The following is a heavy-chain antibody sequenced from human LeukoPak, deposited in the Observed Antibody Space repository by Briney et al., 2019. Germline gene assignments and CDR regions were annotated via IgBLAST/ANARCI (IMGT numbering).Heavy chain of an antibody. CDR3: ARKYYDFWSGYSPYYYYGMDV. CDR1: GYTFTSYD. Sequence: GAPVKVSCKASGYTFTSYDINWVRQATGQGLEWMGWMNPNSGNTGYAQKFQGRVTMTRNTSISTAYMELSSLRSEDSAVYYCARKYYDFWSGYSPYYYYGMDVWGQGTTVTVSS. CDR2: MNPNSGNT. J-gene: IGHJ6*02. D-gene: IGHD3-3*01. V-gene: IGHV1-8*01.